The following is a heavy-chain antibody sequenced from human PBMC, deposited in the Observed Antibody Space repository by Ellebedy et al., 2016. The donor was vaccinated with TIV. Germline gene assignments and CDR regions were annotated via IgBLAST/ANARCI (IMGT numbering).Heavy chain of an antibody. J-gene: IGHJ6*02. D-gene: IGHD6-19*01. CDR2: IYYSGST. CDR3: ARESSGWYKSVYYYYYGMDV. V-gene: IGHV4-39*01. Sequence: MPGGSLRLSCTVSGGSISSSSYYWGWIRQPPGKGLEWIGKIYYSGSTYYNPSLKSRVTISLDTSKNQFSLKLSSVTAADTAVYYCARESSGWYKSVYYYYYGMDVWGQGTTVTVSS. CDR1: GGSISSSSYY.